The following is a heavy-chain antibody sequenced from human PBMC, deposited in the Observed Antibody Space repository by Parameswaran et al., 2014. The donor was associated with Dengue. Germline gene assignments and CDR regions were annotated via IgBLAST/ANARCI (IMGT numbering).Heavy chain of an antibody. J-gene: IGHJ4*02. CDR2: ISSSGSTI. Sequence: VRQMPGKGLEWVSYISSSGSTIYYADSVKGRFTISRDNAKNSLYLQMNSLRAEDTAVYYCAREEVYGSGVAYFDYWGPGNPGHRLL. V-gene: IGHV3-48*03. D-gene: IGHD3-10*01. CDR3: AREEVYGSGVAYFDY.